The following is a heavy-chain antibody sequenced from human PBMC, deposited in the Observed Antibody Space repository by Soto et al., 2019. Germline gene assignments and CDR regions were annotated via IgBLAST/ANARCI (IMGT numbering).Heavy chain of an antibody. V-gene: IGHV3-48*03. D-gene: IGHD2-21*02. Sequence: GGSLRLSCAASGFTFSSYEMNWVRQAPGKGLEWVSYISSSGSTIYYADSVKGRFTISRDNAKNSLYLQMNSLRAEDTAVYYCARTAANYYYYYGTDVWGQGTTVTVSS. J-gene: IGHJ6*02. CDR3: ARTAANYYYYYGTDV. CDR2: ISSSGSTI. CDR1: GFTFSSYE.